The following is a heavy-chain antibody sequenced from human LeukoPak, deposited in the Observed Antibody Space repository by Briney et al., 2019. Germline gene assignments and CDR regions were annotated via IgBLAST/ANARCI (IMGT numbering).Heavy chain of an antibody. CDR3: AKAPIVVVPATRVWFDD. CDR1: GFTFINYA. D-gene: IGHD2-2*01. V-gene: IGHV3-23*01. Sequence: GGSLRLSCAASGFTFINYAMSWVRQAPGKGLEWVSTISSSGGRTYYADSVKGRFTLSTDNSKNTLYLQMNSLSAEDTALYYCAKAPIVVVPATRVWFDDWGQGTLVTVSS. J-gene: IGHJ4*02. CDR2: ISSSGGRT.